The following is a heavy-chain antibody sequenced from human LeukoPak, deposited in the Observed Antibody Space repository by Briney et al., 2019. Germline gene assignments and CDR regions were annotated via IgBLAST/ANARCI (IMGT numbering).Heavy chain of an antibody. CDR1: GFTFSNYA. V-gene: IGHV3-23*01. D-gene: IGHD3-22*01. CDR2: ISGSGGST. J-gene: IGHJ4*02. CDR3: AEPEGGYYDIRPD. Sequence: GGSLRLSCAASGFTFSNYAMSWVRQAPGKGLEWVSAISGSGGSTYYADSVKGRFTISRDNSKNTLYLQMNSLRAEDTAVYYCAEPEGGYYDIRPDWGQGTLVTVSS.